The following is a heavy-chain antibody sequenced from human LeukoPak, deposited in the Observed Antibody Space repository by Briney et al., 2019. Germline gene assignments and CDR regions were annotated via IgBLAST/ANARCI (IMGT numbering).Heavy chain of an antibody. CDR1: GGTFSSYT. CDR2: IIPILGIA. Sequence: ASVKVSCKASGGTFSSYTISWVRQAPGQGLEWMGRIIPILGIANYAQKFQGRVTITADKSTSTAYMELSSLRSEDTAVYYCARDGAPYSSGWWGESWGQGTLVTVSS. V-gene: IGHV1-69*04. J-gene: IGHJ4*02. CDR3: ARDGAPYSSGWWGES. D-gene: IGHD6-13*01.